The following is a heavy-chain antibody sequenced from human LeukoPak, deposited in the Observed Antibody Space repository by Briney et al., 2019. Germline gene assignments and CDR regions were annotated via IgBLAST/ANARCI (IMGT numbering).Heavy chain of an antibody. J-gene: IGHJ4*02. D-gene: IGHD3-3*01. V-gene: IGHV3-7*01. CDR3: TRDFVF. CDR2: INQDGSVK. Sequence: GGSLRLSCAASGFAFSPYWVDWVRQAPGKGLEWVGNINQDGSVKHYVDSVRGRFTISRDNARNSGYLQMSALRVEDTAVYYFTRDFVFWGQGSLVTASS. CDR1: GFAFSPYW.